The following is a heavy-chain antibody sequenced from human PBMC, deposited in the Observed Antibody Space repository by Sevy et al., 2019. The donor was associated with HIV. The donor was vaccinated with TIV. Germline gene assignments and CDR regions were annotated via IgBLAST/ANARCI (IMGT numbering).Heavy chain of an antibody. V-gene: IGHV3-15*01. CDR1: GFTFSNAW. J-gene: IGHJ6*02. CDR3: TTDGTHYDFWSGYRHDYYYYYGMDV. Sequence: GGSLRLSCAASGFTFSNAWMSWVRQAPGKRLEWVGRIKSKTDGGTTDYAAPVKGRFTISRDDSKNTLYLQMNSLKTEDTAVYYCTTDGTHYDFWSGYRHDYYYYYGMDVWGQGTTVTVSS. D-gene: IGHD3-3*01. CDR2: IKSKTDGGTT.